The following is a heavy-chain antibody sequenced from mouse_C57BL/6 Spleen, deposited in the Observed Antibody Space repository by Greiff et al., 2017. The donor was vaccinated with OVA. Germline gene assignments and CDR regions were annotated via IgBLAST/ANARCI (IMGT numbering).Heavy chain of an antibody. J-gene: IGHJ4*01. V-gene: IGHV1-55*01. D-gene: IGHD2-2*01. CDR1: GYTFTSYW. Sequence: QVQLQQPGAELVKPGASVKMSCKASGYTFTSYWITWVKQRPGQGLEWIGDIYPGSGSTNYNEKFKSKATLTVDTSSSTAYMQLSSLTSEDSAVYYCARYPFYGYDGDYYAMDYWGQGTSVTVSS. CDR2: IYPGSGST. CDR3: ARYPFYGYDGDYYAMDY.